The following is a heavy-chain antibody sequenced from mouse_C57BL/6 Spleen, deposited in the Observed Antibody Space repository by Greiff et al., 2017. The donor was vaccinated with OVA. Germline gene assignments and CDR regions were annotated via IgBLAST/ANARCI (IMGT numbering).Heavy chain of an antibody. CDR3: AREAYGYDERAMDY. D-gene: IGHD2-2*01. V-gene: IGHV1-80*01. CDR2: IYPGDGDT. Sequence: QVQLKQSGAELVKPGASVKISCKASGYAFSSYWMNWVKQRPGKGLEWIGQIYPGDGDTNYNGKFKGKATLTADKSSSTAYMQLSSLTSEDSAVYFCAREAYGYDERAMDYWGQGTSVTVSS. J-gene: IGHJ4*01. CDR1: GYAFSSYW.